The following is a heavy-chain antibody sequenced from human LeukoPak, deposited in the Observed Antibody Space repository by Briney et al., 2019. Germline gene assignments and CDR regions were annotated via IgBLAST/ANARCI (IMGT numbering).Heavy chain of an antibody. CDR2: ISSSGATI. D-gene: IGHD3-10*01. CDR3: ARDHSSYGSGSLWGG. V-gene: IGHV3-11*04. CDR1: GFTFSDYY. Sequence: PGGSLRLSCAASGFTFSDYYVSWIRQAPGKGLEWLSYISSSGATIYYADSVKGRFTISRDNAKNSLYLQMNNLRAEDTAVYYCARDHSSYGSGSLWGGWGQGTLVTVSS. J-gene: IGHJ4*02.